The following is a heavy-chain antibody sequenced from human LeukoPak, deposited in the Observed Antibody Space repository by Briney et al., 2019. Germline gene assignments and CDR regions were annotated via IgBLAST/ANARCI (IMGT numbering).Heavy chain of an antibody. D-gene: IGHD3-9*01. J-gene: IGHJ3*02. Sequence: GGSLRLSCAASGFTFSSYGMHWVRQAPGKGLEWVAFIRYDGSNKYYADSVKGRFTISRDNSKNTLYLQMNSLRAEDTAVYYCVRGRRRYFDRGAFDIWGQGTMVTVSS. CDR3: VRGRRRYFDRGAFDI. CDR2: IRYDGSNK. V-gene: IGHV3-30*02. CDR1: GFTFSSYG.